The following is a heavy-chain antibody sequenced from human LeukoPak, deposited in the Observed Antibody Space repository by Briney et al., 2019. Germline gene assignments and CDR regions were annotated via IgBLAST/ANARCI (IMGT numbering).Heavy chain of an antibody. V-gene: IGHV3-66*01. CDR2: IYSSGTT. D-gene: IGHD6-19*01. Sequence: GGSLRLSCAASGFTVNTNYMTWVRQAPGKGLEWVSDIYSSGTTYYADSVKGRFTISRDNSKNTLYLQMNSLRAEDTAVYYCATSIAVAGLDVWGQGTTATVSS. CDR1: GFTVNTNY. CDR3: ATSIAVAGLDV. J-gene: IGHJ6*02.